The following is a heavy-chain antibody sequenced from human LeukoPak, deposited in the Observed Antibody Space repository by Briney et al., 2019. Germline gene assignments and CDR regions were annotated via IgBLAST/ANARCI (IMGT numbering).Heavy chain of an antibody. V-gene: IGHV3-23*01. J-gene: IGHJ4*02. D-gene: IGHD6-19*01. CDR3: AKAQNSGYSSGWYYFDY. Sequence: GGSLRLSCAASGFTFSSYAMSWVRQAPGKGLEWVSAISGSGGSTYYADSVKGRFTISSDNSKNTLYLQMNSLRAEDTAVYYCAKAQNSGYSSGWYYFDYWGQGTLVTVSS. CDR2: ISGSGGST. CDR1: GFTFSSYA.